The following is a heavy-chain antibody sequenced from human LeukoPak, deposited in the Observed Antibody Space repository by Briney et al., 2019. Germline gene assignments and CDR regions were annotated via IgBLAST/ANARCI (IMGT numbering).Heavy chain of an antibody. V-gene: IGHV1-18*01. J-gene: IGHJ6*03. CDR2: ISAYNGNT. Sequence: ASVKVSCKASGYTFTSYGISWVRQAPGQGLEWMGWISAYNGNTNYAQKFQGRVTMTGDTSISTAYMDLSSLRSDDTAVYYCARGSSSSWYPTFGYYYYYMDVWGKGTTVTISS. CDR1: GYTFTSYG. D-gene: IGHD6-13*01. CDR3: ARGSSSSWYPTFGYYYYYMDV.